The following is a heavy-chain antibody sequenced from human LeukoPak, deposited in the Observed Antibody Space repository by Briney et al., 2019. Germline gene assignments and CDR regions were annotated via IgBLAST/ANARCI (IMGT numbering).Heavy chain of an antibody. CDR3: AREGREKVPTITNRYYNYYLDV. D-gene: IGHD3-10*01. J-gene: IGHJ6*03. CDR2: ISDTGSPK. V-gene: IGHV3-48*03. CDR1: GFSLHSPD. Sequence: GGSLRLSCAASGFSLHSPDIYWVRQAPGKGLEWIAYISDTGSPKYYAESLQGRFTVSRDNAKNSVYLQMNSLRVEDTAVYYCAREGREKVPTITNRYYNYYLDVWGKGTTVSVSS.